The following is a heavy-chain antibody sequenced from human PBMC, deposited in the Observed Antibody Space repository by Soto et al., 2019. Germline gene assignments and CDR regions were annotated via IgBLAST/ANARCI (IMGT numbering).Heavy chain of an antibody. CDR1: VYTFTGYY. J-gene: IGHJ4*01. D-gene: IGHD6-19*01. CDR2: INPNSRGT. CDR3: ARDNGSDWYFSY. Sequence: QLQLVQSGAEVKKPGASVKVSCKASVYTFTGYYMHWVRQAPGQGLEWMGWINPNSRGTNYAQQFQCWVTMNRDTAISSAYVELSSMRSDDTAVYYSARDNGSDWYFSYWGHRTLGTVSS. V-gene: IGHV1-2*04.